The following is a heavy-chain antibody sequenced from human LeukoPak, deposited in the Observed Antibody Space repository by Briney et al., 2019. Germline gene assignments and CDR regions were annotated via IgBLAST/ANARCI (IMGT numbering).Heavy chain of an antibody. CDR3: ARDRGYSYGYSYYFDY. CDR1: GGSISSGSYY. J-gene: IGHJ4*02. CDR2: IYTSGST. Sequence: GLRLVNPSGTLSLTCTVSGGSISSGSYYWSWIRQPAGKGREGIGRIYTSGSTNYNPPLKSRVTISVDTSKNQFSLKLSSVTAADTAVYYCARDRGYSYGYSYYFDYWGQGTLVTVSS. V-gene: IGHV4-61*02. D-gene: IGHD5-18*01.